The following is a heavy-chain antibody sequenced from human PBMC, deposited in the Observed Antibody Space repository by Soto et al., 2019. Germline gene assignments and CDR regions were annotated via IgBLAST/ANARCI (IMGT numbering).Heavy chain of an antibody. V-gene: IGHV3-30-3*01. CDR3: ASFNSLRFDY. CDR2: ISYDGSNK. Sequence: LRLSCAASGFTFSSYAMHWVRQAPGKGLEWVAVISYDGSNKYYADSVKGRFTISRDNSKNTLYLQMNSLRAEDTAVYHCASFNSLRFDYWGQGTLVTVSS. D-gene: IGHD4-17*01. CDR1: GFTFSSYA. J-gene: IGHJ4*02.